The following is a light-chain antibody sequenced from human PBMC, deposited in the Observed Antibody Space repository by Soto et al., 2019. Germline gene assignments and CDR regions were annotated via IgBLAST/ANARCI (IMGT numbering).Light chain of an antibody. CDR3: QQYDSAPWT. Sequence: DIQMTQSPSSLSASIGDKVTITCRASQGIGNFLAWYQQKPGKPPKLLMYAASSLQSGVPSRFSGSGVGTDFTLTISSLQPEDVASYYCQQYDSAPWTFGQGTKVEIK. V-gene: IGKV1-27*01. CDR1: QGIGNF. J-gene: IGKJ1*01. CDR2: AAS.